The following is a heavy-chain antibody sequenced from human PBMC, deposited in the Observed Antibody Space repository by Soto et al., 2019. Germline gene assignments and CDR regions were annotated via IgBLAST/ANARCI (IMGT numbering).Heavy chain of an antibody. J-gene: IGHJ6*02. CDR3: ARGYGSGSYYNLVYYYYGMDV. Sequence: SETLSLTCTVSGGSISSGGYYWSWIRQHPGKGLEWIGYIYYSGSTYYNPSLKSRVTISVDTSKNQFSLKLSSVTAADTAVYYCARGYGSGSYYNLVYYYYGMDVWGQGTTVTVSS. CDR1: GGSISSGGYY. CDR2: IYYSGST. V-gene: IGHV4-31*02. D-gene: IGHD3-10*01.